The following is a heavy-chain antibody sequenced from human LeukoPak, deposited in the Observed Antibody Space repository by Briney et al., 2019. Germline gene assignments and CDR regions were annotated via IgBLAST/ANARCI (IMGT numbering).Heavy chain of an antibody. V-gene: IGHV4-4*07. CDR2: MYTSGSGRT. Sequence: SETLSLTCTVSGDSISSYYWSWIRQPAGKGLEWIGRMYTSGSGRTNYNPSLKSRVTMSVDTSKNQFSLNLRSVTAADTAVYYCAKVAKYYYGSETYFFFDHWGQGTLVTVSS. CDR1: GDSISSYY. J-gene: IGHJ4*02. D-gene: IGHD3-10*01. CDR3: AKVAKYYYGSETYFFFDH.